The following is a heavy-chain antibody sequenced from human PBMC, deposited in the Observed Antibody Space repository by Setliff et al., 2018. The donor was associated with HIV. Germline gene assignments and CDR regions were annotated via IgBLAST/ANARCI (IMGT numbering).Heavy chain of an antibody. J-gene: IGHJ4*02. CDR2: IIPIFTTT. CDR1: GGTFSNYA. Sequence: SVKVSCKTSGGTFSNYAISWVRQAPGQGLEWMGGIIPIFTTTNYAQRFQGRVTITADESTSTAYMELSSLRSEDTAVYYCARTVTAIHTSGWYSFFDYWGQGTPVTSPQ. CDR3: ARTVTAIHTSGWYSFFDY. D-gene: IGHD6-19*01. V-gene: IGHV1-69*13.